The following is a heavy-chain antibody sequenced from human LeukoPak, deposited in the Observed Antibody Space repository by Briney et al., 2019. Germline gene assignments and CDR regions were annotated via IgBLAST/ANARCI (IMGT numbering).Heavy chain of an antibody. CDR2: MNPNSGNT. V-gene: IGHV1-8*01. J-gene: IGHJ4*02. CDR3: AREDYGDYQPIDC. D-gene: IGHD4-17*01. CDR1: GYTFTSYD. Sequence: ASVKVSCKASGYTFTSYDINWVRQATGQGLEWMGWMNPNSGNTGYAQKFQGRVTMTRTTSISTAYMELSSLRSEDTAVYYCAREDYGDYQPIDCWGQGPLVTVSS.